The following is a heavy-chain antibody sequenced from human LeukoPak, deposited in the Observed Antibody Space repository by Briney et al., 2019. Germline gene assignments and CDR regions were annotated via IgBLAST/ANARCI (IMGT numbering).Heavy chain of an antibody. V-gene: IGHV3-30*18. CDR3: AKGFMITFGGVTD. Sequence: GGSLRLSCAASGFTFSSYGMHWVRQAPGKGLEWVAVISYDGSNKYYADSVKGRVTISRDNSKNTLYLQMNSLRAEDTAVYYCAKGFMITFGGVTDWGQGTLVTVSS. CDR1: GFTFSSYG. CDR2: ISYDGSNK. J-gene: IGHJ4*02. D-gene: IGHD3-16*01.